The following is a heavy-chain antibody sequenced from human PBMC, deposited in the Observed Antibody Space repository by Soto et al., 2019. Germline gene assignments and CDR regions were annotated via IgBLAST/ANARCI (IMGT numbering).Heavy chain of an antibody. CDR2: INPSGGST. CDR3: ARDNRYCSSTSCHPRDYYYYYYGMDV. V-gene: IGHV1-46*01. CDR1: GYTFTSYC. J-gene: IGHJ6*02. D-gene: IGHD2-2*01. Sequence: GASVKVSCKASGYTFTSYCMHWVRQAPGQGLEWMGIINPSGGSTSYAQKFQGRVTMTRDTSTSTVYMELSSLRSEDTAVYYCARDNRYCSSTSCHPRDYYYYYYGMDVWGQGTTVTVSS.